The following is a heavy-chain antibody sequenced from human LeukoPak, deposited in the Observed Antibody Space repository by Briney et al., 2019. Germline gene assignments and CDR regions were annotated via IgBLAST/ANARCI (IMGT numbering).Heavy chain of an antibody. V-gene: IGHV3-48*03. CDR1: GFRFRSYE. Sequence: GGSLRLSCAASGFRFRSYEMNWVRQTPGKGLEWVSHISSSGTTIYYADSVKGRFTISRDNAENSLYLQINSLRAEDTAVYYCARTYQGIAFDIWGHGTLVTVSS. CDR3: ARTYQGIAFDI. D-gene: IGHD2-2*01. CDR2: ISSSGTTI. J-gene: IGHJ3*02.